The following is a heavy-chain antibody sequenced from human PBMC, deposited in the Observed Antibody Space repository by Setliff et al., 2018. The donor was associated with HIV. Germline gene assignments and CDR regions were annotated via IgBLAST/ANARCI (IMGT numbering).Heavy chain of an antibody. CDR3: ARGFEGYCSGASCHWFDS. V-gene: IGHV4-38-2*01. CDR1: GYSITGGYF. CDR2: IYQSGST. D-gene: IGHD2-15*01. J-gene: IGHJ5*01. Sequence: SETLSLTCAVSGYSITGGYFWGWIRQPPGKGLEWIGSIYQSGSTYYNPSLKSRLIISRDTSKNQFSLRLSSATVADTAIYYCARGFEGYCSGASCHWFDSWGQGTQVTVSS.